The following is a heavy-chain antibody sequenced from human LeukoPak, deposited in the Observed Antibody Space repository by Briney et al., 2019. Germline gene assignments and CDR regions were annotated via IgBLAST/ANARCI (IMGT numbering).Heavy chain of an antibody. CDR3: ARYNYYDSSGSHYYYYMDV. V-gene: IGHV1-8*01. J-gene: IGHJ6*03. CDR2: MNPNSGNT. D-gene: IGHD3-22*01. Sequence: ASVKVSCKASGYTFTSYDINWVRQATGQGLEWMGWMNPNSGNTGYAQKSQGRVTMTRNTSISTAYMELSSLRSDDTAVYYCARYNYYDSSGSHYYYYMDVWGKGTTVTISS. CDR1: GYTFTSYD.